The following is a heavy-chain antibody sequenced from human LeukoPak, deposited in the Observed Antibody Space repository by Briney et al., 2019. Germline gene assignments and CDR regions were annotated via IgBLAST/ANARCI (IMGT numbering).Heavy chain of an antibody. CDR3: ARDGSSSGSAFDI. D-gene: IGHD6-6*01. V-gene: IGHV1-2*02. CDR2: INPNSGGT. J-gene: IGHJ3*02. Sequence: ASVKVSCKASGYTFTGYYMHWLRQAPGQGLEWMGWINPNSGGTNYAQKFQGRVTMTRDTSISTAYMELSRLRSDDTAVYYCARDGSSSGSAFDIWGQGTMVTVSS. CDR1: GYTFTGYY.